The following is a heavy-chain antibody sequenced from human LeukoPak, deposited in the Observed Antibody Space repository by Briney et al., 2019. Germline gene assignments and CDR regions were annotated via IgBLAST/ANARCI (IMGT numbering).Heavy chain of an antibody. CDR1: GVSISSGEYY. V-gene: IGHV4-30-4*01. J-gene: IGHJ3*02. CDR3: ASDQFWSGGSCYSYDAFDI. CDR2: QYYNGST. Sequence: PSQTLSLTCTVSGVSISSGEYYWRWIRQPPGKGLEWLLYQYYNGSTYYNPSLKSHVTISVDTSKNQYSQNLSPPTDADTVVYYCASDQFWSGGSCYSYDAFDIGGQGTMVTVSS. D-gene: IGHD2-15*01.